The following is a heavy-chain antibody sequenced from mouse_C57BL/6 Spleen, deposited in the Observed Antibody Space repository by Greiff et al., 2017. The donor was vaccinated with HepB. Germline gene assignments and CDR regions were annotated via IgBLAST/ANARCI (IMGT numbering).Heavy chain of an antibody. D-gene: IGHD1-1*01. CDR1: GFTFSSYG. CDR2: ISSGGSYT. CDR3: ARHEELRPMDD. V-gene: IGHV5-6*02. Sequence: DVKLVESGGDLVKPGGSLKLSCAASGFTFSSYGMSWVRQTPDKRLEWVATISSGGSYTYYPDSVKGRFTISRDNAKNTLYLQMSSLKSEDTAMYYCARHEELRPMDDWGQGTSVTVSS. J-gene: IGHJ4*01.